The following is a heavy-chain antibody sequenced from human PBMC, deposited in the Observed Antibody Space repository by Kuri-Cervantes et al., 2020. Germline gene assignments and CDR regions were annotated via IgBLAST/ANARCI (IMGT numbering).Heavy chain of an antibody. CDR1: GFTFSSYS. CDR3: ARMEIGMFDY. J-gene: IGHJ4*02. D-gene: IGHD2-21*01. Sequence: GESLKISCAASGFTFSSYSMNWVRQAPGKGQEWVSAITGSGGSTYYADSVRGRFTISRDNSKNTLSLQMSSLRAEDTAVYYCARMEIGMFDYWGQGTLVTVSS. CDR2: ITGSGGST. V-gene: IGHV3-23*01.